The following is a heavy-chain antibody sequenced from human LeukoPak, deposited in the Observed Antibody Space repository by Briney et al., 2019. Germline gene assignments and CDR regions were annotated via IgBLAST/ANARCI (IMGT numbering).Heavy chain of an antibody. CDR1: GYTFTSYD. D-gene: IGHD3-10*01. CDR3: ARAKVGGSYSPDYYYYYMDV. Sequence: ASVKVSCKASGYTFTSYDINWVRQATGQGLEWMGWMSPNSGNTGYAQKFQGRVTITRNTSISTAYMELSSLRSEDTAVYYCARAKVGGSYSPDYYYYYMDVWGKGTTVTVSS. J-gene: IGHJ6*03. CDR2: MSPNSGNT. V-gene: IGHV1-8*03.